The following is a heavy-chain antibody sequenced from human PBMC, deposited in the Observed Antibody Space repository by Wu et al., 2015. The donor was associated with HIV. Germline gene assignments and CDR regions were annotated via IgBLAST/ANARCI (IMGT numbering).Heavy chain of an antibody. CDR2: ISVYNGNT. V-gene: IGHV1-18*01. D-gene: IGHD3-10*01. Sequence: QVQLVQSGAEVKKPGASVKVSCKASGYSFSSYGINWVRQAPGQGLEWMGWISVYNGNTHSAGKFQDRFSMTTDTSTNTAYMELRSLRSDDTAIYYCASGSKGGSYYYYGMDVLGPRDQGHRLL. CDR1: GYSFSSYG. CDR3: ASGSKGGSYYYYGMDV. J-gene: IGHJ6*02.